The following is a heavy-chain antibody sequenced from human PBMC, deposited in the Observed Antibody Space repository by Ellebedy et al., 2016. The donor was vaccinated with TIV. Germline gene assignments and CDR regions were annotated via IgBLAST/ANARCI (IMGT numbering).Heavy chain of an antibody. J-gene: IGHJ6*02. CDR2: IIPILGIA. D-gene: IGHD5-18*01. V-gene: IGHV1-69*04. Sequence: AASVKVSCKASGGTFSSYAINWVRQAPGQGLEWMGRIIPILGIANYAQKFQDRVTIIANKSTSTAFMELSSLRSEDTAVYYCARSHTAKLEYNYGMDVWGQGTTVTVSS. CDR3: ARSHTAKLEYNYGMDV. CDR1: GGTFSSYA.